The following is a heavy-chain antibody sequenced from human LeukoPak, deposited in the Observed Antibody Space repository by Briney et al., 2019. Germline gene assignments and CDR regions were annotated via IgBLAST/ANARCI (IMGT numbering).Heavy chain of an antibody. CDR2: ISGSGANA. J-gene: IGHJ4*02. CDR3: AKSLRTSWYNFDY. Sequence: GGSLRLSCAASGFTFSSSAMSWVRQAPGEGLEWVSGISGSGANAYYADSVKGRFTISRDNSKNTLYLQMNSLRAEDTAVYYCAKSLRTSWYNFDYWGQGTLVTVSS. D-gene: IGHD6-13*01. V-gene: IGHV3-23*01. CDR1: GFTFSSSA.